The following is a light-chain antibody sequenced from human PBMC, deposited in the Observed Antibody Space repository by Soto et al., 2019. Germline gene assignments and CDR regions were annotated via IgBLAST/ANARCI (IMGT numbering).Light chain of an antibody. CDR1: SSDVGSYNL. J-gene: IGLJ2*01. CDR2: EGS. Sequence: QSVLTQPASVSGSPGQSITISCTGTSSDVGSYNLVSWFQQHPGKAPKLMIYEGSKRPSGVSNRFSGSKSGNTASLTISGLQAEDEADYYCCSYAVSNILVFGGGTQLTVL. V-gene: IGLV2-23*01. CDR3: CSYAVSNILV.